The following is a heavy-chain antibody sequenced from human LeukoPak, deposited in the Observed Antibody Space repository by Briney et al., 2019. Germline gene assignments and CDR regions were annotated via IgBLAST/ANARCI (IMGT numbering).Heavy chain of an antibody. V-gene: IGHV3-9*01. CDR2: ISWNSGSI. CDR1: GFIFNNYA. J-gene: IGHJ4*02. Sequence: GGSLRLSCAGSGFIFNNYAMHWARQPPGKGLEWVSGISWNSGSIDYADSVKGRFTISRDNAKNSLYQQMNSLRVEDTAFYYCAKDNRRHYTSGPNPDSLHWGQGALVTVSS. D-gene: IGHD6-19*01. CDR3: AKDNRRHYTSGPNPDSLH.